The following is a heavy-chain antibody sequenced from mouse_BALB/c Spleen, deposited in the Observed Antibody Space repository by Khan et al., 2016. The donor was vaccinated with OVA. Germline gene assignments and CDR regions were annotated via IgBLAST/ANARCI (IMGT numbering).Heavy chain of an antibody. CDR2: IFPGGGSS. CDR1: GYTFTDYV. CDR3: ARGGYSVFAF. D-gene: IGHD1-1*01. V-gene: IGHV1-77*01. J-gene: IGHJ3*01. Sequence: QVQLKQSGPELVKPGASVKMSCKASGYTFTDYVINWVKQRTGQGLEWIGDIFPGGGSSYYNEKFKGKAKLTADKSSNTAYMQLSSLTFEDSAVYFCARGGYSVFAFWGQVTLVTVSA.